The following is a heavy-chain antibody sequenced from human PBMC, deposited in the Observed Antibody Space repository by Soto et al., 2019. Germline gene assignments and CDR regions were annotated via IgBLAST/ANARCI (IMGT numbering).Heavy chain of an antibody. CDR1: GFTFSSYG. J-gene: IGHJ4*02. V-gene: IGHV3-30*03. CDR3: AIDHLLRYGDWSFDY. Sequence: QVQLVESGEGVVQPGRSLRLSCAASGFTFSSYGMHWVRQAPGKGLEWVAVISYDGSNNYYADSVKGRFTISRDNSKNTLYLQMNSLRAEDTAVYYCAIDHLLRYGDWSFDYWGQGTLVTVSS. CDR2: ISYDGSNN. D-gene: IGHD3-9*01.